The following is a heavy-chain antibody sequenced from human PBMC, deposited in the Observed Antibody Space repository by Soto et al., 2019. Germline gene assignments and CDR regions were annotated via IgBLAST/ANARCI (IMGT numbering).Heavy chain of an antibody. J-gene: IGHJ6*02. D-gene: IGHD6-19*01. Sequence: SQTLSLTCAISGDSVSSNSAAWNWIRQSPSRGLEWLGRTYYRSKWYNDYAVSVKSRITINPDTSKNQFSLQLNSVTPEDTAVYYCARDPILAVANYYYGRDVWGQGTTVTVSS. CDR2: TYYRSKWYN. CDR3: ARDPILAVANYYYGRDV. CDR1: GDSVSSNSAA. V-gene: IGHV6-1*01.